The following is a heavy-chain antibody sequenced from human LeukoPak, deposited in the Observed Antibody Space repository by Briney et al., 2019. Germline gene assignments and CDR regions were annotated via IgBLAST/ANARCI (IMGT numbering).Heavy chain of an antibody. CDR1: GYTFTGYY. CDR2: INPNSGGT. D-gene: IGHD4-11*01. J-gene: IGHJ5*02. CDR3: ANEPTQANWFDP. Sequence: ASVKVSCKASGYTFTGYYMHWGPQAPGQGLEWMGWINPNSGGTNYAQKFQGRVTMTRDTSISTAYMELSRLRSDDTAVYYCANEPTQANWFDPWGQGTLVTVSS. V-gene: IGHV1-2*02.